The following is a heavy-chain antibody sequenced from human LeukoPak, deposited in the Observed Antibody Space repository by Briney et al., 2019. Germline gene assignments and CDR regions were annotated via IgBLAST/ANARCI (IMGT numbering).Heavy chain of an antibody. CDR3: ARVSVATYYYYGMDV. CDR2: INSDGSST. CDR1: GFTFSSYW. V-gene: IGHV3-74*01. Sequence: PGGSLRLSCAASGFTFSSYWMHWVRQALGKGLVWVSRINSDGSSTSYADSVKGRFTISRDNAKNTLYLQMNSLRAEDTAVYYCARVSVATYYYYGMDVWGQGTTVTVSS. J-gene: IGHJ6*02. D-gene: IGHD2-15*01.